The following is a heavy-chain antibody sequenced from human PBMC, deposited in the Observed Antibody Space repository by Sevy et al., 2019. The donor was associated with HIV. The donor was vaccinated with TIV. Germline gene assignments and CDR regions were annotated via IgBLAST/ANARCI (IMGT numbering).Heavy chain of an antibody. CDR2: ISYDGSNK. CDR3: ARGASGVTKPHYYHYYYRDV. D-gene: IGHD4-17*01. J-gene: IGHJ6*03. CDR1: GFTFSSYA. Sequence: GGSLRLSCAASGFTFSSYAMHWVRQAPGKGLEWVAVISYDGSNKYYADSVKGRFTISRDNSKNTLYLQMNSLRAEDTAVYYCARGASGVTKPHYYHYYYRDVWGKGTTVTVSS. V-gene: IGHV3-30-3*01.